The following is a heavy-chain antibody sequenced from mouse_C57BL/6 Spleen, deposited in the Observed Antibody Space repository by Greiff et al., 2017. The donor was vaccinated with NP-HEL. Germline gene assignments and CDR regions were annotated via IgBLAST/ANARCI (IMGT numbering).Heavy chain of an antibody. J-gene: IGHJ4*01. CDR2: IYPGDGDT. Sequence: QVQLQQSGPELVKPGASVKISCKASGYAFSSSWMNWVKQRPGKGLEWIGGIYPGDGDTNYNGKFKGKATLTADKSSSTAYMQLSSLTSEDSAVYFCARDYGSSPYYYAMDYWGQGTSVTVAS. D-gene: IGHD1-1*01. V-gene: IGHV1-82*01. CDR1: GYAFSSSW. CDR3: ARDYGSSPYYYAMDY.